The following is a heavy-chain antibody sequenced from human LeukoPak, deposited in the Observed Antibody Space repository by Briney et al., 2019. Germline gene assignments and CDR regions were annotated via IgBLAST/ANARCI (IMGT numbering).Heavy chain of an antibody. J-gene: IGHJ5*02. CDR2: IRPDGSGD. V-gene: IGHV3-7*01. CDR3: ARLMGGVTTYDL. D-gene: IGHD4-11*01. CDR1: GFIFNNYW. Sequence: TGGSLRLSCAASGFIFNNYWMSWVRQAPGKGLEWVASIRPDGSGDFHMDSVKGRFTISRDNAEKSLSLQMNSLRAEDTAIYYCARLMGGVTTYDLWGRGTLVTVSS.